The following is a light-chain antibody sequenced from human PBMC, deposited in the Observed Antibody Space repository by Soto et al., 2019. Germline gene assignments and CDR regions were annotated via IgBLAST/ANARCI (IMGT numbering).Light chain of an antibody. Sequence: QSVLTQPPSASGTPGQRVTISCSGSRSNIGNNAVSWYQQFPGTAPKLLIYNNNQRPSGVPDRFSGSKSGTSASLAIRGLQSEDEADYYCATWDDSLNARGVVGGGTKLTVL. J-gene: IGLJ3*02. CDR1: RSNIGNNA. CDR3: ATWDDSLNARGV. CDR2: NNN. V-gene: IGLV1-44*01.